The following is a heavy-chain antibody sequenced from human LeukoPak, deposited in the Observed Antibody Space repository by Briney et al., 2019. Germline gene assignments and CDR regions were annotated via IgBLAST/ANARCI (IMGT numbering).Heavy chain of an antibody. Sequence: PSESLSLTCTVSGVSISSYYWSWIRQLPWKGLEWIGYIYYTENTNYNSSLKSRVTISEDTSKNQFSLNLTSVTAADTAVYYCAGGNFYDSSGHPYHFHYWGQGTLVTVPS. CDR3: AGGNFYDSSGHPYHFHY. V-gene: IGHV4-59*01. CDR2: IYYTENT. CDR1: GVSISSYY. J-gene: IGHJ4*02. D-gene: IGHD3-22*01.